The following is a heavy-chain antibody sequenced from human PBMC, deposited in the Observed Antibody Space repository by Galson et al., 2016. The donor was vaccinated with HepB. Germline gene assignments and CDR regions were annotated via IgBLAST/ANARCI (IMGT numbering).Heavy chain of an antibody. CDR3: TNSGDYHFYGLGV. D-gene: IGHD1-1*01. Sequence: SLRLSCAASGFTFSSYWMTWVRQAPGKGLEYVAFIKGDGSEKHYVDSVRGRFTISRDNARNSVSLQMNSLRAEDTAVYYCTNSGDYHFYGLGVWGQGTTVTVSS. CDR2: IKGDGSEK. J-gene: IGHJ6*02. CDR1: GFTFSSYW. V-gene: IGHV3-7*01.